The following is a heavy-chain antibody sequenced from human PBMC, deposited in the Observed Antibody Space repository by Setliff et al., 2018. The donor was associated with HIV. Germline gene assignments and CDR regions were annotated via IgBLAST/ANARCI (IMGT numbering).Heavy chain of an antibody. CDR3: ARGGGGARRVIGS. J-gene: IGHJ4*02. CDR2: ISSSSSYI. CDR1: GFTFSSYS. D-gene: IGHD6-6*01. Sequence: TGGSLRLSCAASGFTFSSYSMNWVRQAPGKGLEWVSSISSSSSYIYYADSVKGRFTISRDNAKNSLYLQMSSLRAEDTAVYYCARGGGGARRVIGSWGQGALVTVSS. V-gene: IGHV3-21*04.